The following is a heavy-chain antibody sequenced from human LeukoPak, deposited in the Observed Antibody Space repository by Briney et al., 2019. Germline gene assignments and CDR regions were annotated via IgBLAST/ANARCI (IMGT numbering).Heavy chain of an antibody. J-gene: IGHJ6*03. Sequence: GGSLRLSCAASGFTFSSYAMSWVRQAPGKGLEWVSAISGSGGSTYYADSVKGRFTISRDNSKNTLYLQMNSLRAEDTAVYYCAKGEGGSYGARWSDYYMDVWGKGTTVTVSS. CDR2: ISGSGGST. CDR3: AKGEGGSYGARWSDYYMDV. V-gene: IGHV3-23*01. D-gene: IGHD1-26*01. CDR1: GFTFSSYA.